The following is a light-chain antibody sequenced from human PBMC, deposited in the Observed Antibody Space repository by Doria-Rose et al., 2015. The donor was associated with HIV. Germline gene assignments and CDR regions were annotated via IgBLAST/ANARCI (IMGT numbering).Light chain of an antibody. Sequence: QSVLTQPASVSGSPGQSITVSCTGTSSDVGSYNDVSWYQQYPGKAPKVMIYEVNKRPSGVSNRFSGSKSGNTASPTISRLQAEDEADYYCCTYTSSTTLIFGTGTKVTVL. CDR1: SSDVGSYND. CDR2: EVN. J-gene: IGLJ1*01. V-gene: IGLV2-23*02. CDR3: CTYTSSTTLI.